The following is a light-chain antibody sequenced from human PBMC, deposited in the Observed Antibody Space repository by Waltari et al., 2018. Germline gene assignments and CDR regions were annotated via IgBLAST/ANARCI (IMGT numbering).Light chain of an antibody. J-gene: IGKJ2*01. CDR3: QQSYTTPVA. V-gene: IGKV1-39*01. CDR1: QSIRSY. Sequence: DVQMTQSPSSLSASVGDRVTITCPASQSIRSYLNWYKQKPGKAPKLLIYAASSLQSGVPSRFSSSGPVTDFTLTISSLQPEDFATYYCQQSYTTPVAFGQGTKLEIK. CDR2: AAS.